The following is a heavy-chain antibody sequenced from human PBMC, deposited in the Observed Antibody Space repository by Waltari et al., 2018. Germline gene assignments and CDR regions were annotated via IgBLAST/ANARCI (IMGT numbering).Heavy chain of an antibody. Sequence: QLQLQESGPGLVKPSETLSLTCTVSGGSISSSSYYWGWIRQPPGKGLEWIGSIYYSGSTYYNPSLKSRVTISVDTSKNQFSLKLSSVTAADTAVYYCARVVAGVGYFDPWGQGTLVTVSS. CDR1: GGSISSSSYY. J-gene: IGHJ5*02. CDR3: ARVVAGVGYFDP. D-gene: IGHD5-12*01. CDR2: IYYSGST. V-gene: IGHV4-39*07.